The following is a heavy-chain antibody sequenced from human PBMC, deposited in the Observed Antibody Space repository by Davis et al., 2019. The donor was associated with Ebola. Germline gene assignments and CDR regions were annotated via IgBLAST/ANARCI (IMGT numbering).Heavy chain of an antibody. CDR3: ARDHRDFFYYYYYGMDV. CDR1: GFTFSSYW. Sequence: PGGSLRLSCAASGFTFSSYWMSWVRQAPGKGLEWVANIKQDGSEKYYVDSVKGRFTISRDNAKNSLYLQMNSLRAEDTAVYYCARDHRDFFYYYYYGMDVWGQGTTVTVSS. J-gene: IGHJ6*02. V-gene: IGHV3-7*03. CDR2: IKQDGSEK. D-gene: IGHD3-3*01.